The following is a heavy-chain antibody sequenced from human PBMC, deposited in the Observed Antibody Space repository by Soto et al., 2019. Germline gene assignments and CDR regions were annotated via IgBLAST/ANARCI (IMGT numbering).Heavy chain of an antibody. V-gene: IGHV3-48*02. CDR1: GFSLANYP. D-gene: IGHD6-19*01. CDR3: AKGPHTNVGWPYYFES. Sequence: VQLVESGGGLVQPGGSLRLSCVASGFSLANYPMNWVRQTPGKGLEWISYSSPRGDTIYYADSVEGRFTISRDNARNWLSLHMSSLRDEDSTLYYCAKGPHTNVGWPYYFESWGQGVPVTVSS. CDR2: SSPRGDTI. J-gene: IGHJ4*02.